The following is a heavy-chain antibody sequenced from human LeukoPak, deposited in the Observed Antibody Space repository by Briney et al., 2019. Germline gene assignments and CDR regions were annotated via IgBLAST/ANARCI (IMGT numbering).Heavy chain of an antibody. J-gene: IGHJ4*02. V-gene: IGHV4-4*07. D-gene: IGHD4-17*01. CDR1: GVSISAYY. Sequence: SETLSLTCSVSGVSISAYYWSWIRQPAGKGLEWIGRIYPGESIYASENTNYNPSLKSRVSMSGDTSKNQVSLKLRSVTAADTAVYYCARDPTTVTTIFDSWGQGTLVTVSA. CDR3: ARDPTTVTTIFDS. CDR2: IYPGESIYASENT.